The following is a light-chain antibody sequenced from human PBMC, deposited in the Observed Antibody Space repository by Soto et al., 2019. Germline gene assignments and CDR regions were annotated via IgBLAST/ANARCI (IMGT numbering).Light chain of an antibody. Sequence: QSVLTQPASVSGSPGQSITISCTGTSSDVGGYNYVSWYQQHPGKAPKLMIYEVSNRPSGVSNRFSGSKSGNTASLTISGLQAEDEADYYCSSYTSRNTLVVFGTGTKLTVL. CDR2: EVS. V-gene: IGLV2-14*01. CDR3: SSYTSRNTLVV. CDR1: SSDVGGYNY. J-gene: IGLJ1*01.